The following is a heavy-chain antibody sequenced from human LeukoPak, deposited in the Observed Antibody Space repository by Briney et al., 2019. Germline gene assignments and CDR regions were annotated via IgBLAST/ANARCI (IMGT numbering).Heavy chain of an antibody. CDR1: GYTLTNYN. V-gene: IGHV1-8*01. J-gene: IGHJ3*02. CDR3: ARGGYRGTFFGVFDI. CDR2: INPNNGNT. Sequence: ASVKVSCKASGYTLTNYNINWVRLASGQGLEWMGWINPNNGNTGYAQKFQGRVTMTRSISTNTAYMEPSGLRSEDTAIYYCARGGYRGTFFGVFDIWGQGTMVTVSS. D-gene: IGHD1-26*01.